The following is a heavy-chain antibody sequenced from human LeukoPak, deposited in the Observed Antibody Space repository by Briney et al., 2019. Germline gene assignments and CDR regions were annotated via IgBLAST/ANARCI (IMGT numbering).Heavy chain of an antibody. D-gene: IGHD2-2*01. CDR3: ARIPNPFIVVVPAAKRTYYFDY. Sequence: VASVKVSCKASGYTFTGYYMHWVRQAPGHGLEWVGWINPNSGGTNYAQKFQGKVTMTRDTSISTAYMELSRMRSDDAAVYYCARIPNPFIVVVPAAKRTYYFDYWGQGTLVTVSS. V-gene: IGHV1-2*02. CDR2: INPNSGGT. J-gene: IGHJ4*02. CDR1: GYTFTGYY.